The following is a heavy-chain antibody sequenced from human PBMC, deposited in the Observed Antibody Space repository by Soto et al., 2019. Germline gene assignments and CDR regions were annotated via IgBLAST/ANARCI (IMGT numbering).Heavy chain of an antibody. CDR3: ARDPSGRAENWFDP. CDR2: IYTSGST. J-gene: IGHJ5*02. Sequence: XATLSLTFTVSGGSISSYCGSWIRQPAGKGLEWIGRIYTSGSTNYNPSLKSRVTMSVDTSKNQFSLKLSSVTAADTAVYYCARDPSGRAENWFDPWGQGTLVTVSS. V-gene: IGHV4-4*07. CDR1: GGSISSYC. D-gene: IGHD6-19*01.